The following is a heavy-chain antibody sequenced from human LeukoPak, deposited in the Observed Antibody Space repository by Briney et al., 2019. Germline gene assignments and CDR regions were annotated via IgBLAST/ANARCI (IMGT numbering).Heavy chain of an antibody. Sequence: GGSLRLSCAASGFSFSDYAMHWVRQGPGKGLEWVAVISYSGLQKYYGDSVKGRFTVSRDNPKNTLYLQMNNLRDDDTAVYYCARVFLERLTSGYFDNWGQGTLVTVSP. J-gene: IGHJ4*02. V-gene: IGHV3-30*04. CDR2: ISYSGLQK. D-gene: IGHD3-3*01. CDR3: ARVFLERLTSGYFDN. CDR1: GFSFSDYA.